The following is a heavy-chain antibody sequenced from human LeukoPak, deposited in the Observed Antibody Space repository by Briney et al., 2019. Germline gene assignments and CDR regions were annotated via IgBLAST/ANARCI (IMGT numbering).Heavy chain of an antibody. CDR2: ISKSGDST. CDR3: AKLSGWTGWFFDY. D-gene: IGHD6-19*01. J-gene: IGHJ4*02. V-gene: IGHV3-23*01. Sequence: GGSLRLSCAASGLDVSNHYMRWVRQAPGKGLEWVSAISKSGDSTYYADSVKGRFTISRDNSKNTIYLQMNSLRVEDTAVYYCAKLSGWTGWFFDYWGQGTVVTVSS. CDR1: GLDVSNHY.